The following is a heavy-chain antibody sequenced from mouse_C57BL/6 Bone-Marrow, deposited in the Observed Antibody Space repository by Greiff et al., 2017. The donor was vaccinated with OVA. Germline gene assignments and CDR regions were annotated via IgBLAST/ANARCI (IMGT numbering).Heavy chain of an antibody. CDR2: IDTSDSYT. Sequence: QVQLQQPGAELVRPGPSVKLSCKASGYTFTSYWMHWVKQRPGQGLEWIGDIDTSDSYTNYNQKFKGKATLTVDTSSSTAYMQLSSRTSEDSAVYYCARWGYWGQGTTLTVSS. V-gene: IGHV1-59*01. CDR3: ARWGY. J-gene: IGHJ2*01. CDR1: GYTFTSYW.